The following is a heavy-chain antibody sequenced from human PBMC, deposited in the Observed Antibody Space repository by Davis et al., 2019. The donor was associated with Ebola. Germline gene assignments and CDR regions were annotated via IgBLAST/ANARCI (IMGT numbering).Heavy chain of an antibody. Sequence: GESPKTSCKGSGYTFTTYWIGWVRQMPGQGLAWMGICYPGNSDTRYSPPFQRQLTLPADKSISTAYLQWSSLKASDTAMYYCARRGGWSGAFLDYWGQGTLVTVSS. D-gene: IGHD3-3*02. V-gene: IGHV5-51*01. CDR3: ARRGGWSGAFLDY. CDR1: GYTFTTYW. J-gene: IGHJ4*02. CDR2: CYPGNSDT.